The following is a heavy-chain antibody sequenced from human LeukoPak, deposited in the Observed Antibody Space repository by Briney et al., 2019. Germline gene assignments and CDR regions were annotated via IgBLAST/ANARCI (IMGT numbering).Heavy chain of an antibody. J-gene: IGHJ5*01. Sequence: SETLSLTCTVSGGSISSYYWSWIRQPPGRGLEWIGYIYYSGSTNYNPSLKSRVTISVDTSKNQFSLKLSSVTAADTAVYSCARARYSSSWPCDSSGHRTLVTVSS. CDR2: IYYSGST. V-gene: IGHV4-59*01. CDR1: GGSISSYY. CDR3: ARARYSSSWPCDS. D-gene: IGHD6-13*01.